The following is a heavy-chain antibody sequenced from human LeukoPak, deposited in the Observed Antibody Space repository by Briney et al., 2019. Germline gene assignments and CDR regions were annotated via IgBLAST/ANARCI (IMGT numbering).Heavy chain of an antibody. V-gene: IGHV4-34*01. J-gene: IGHJ4*02. CDR3: ARGRRLLTRAPTPILDY. D-gene: IGHD2/OR15-2a*01. CDR2: INHSGST. CDR1: GGSFSGYY. Sequence: SETLSLTCAVYGGSFSGYYWSWIRQPPGKGLEWIGEINHSGSTNYNPSLKSRVTISVDTSKNQFSLKLSSVTAADTTVYYCARGRRLLTRAPTPILDYWGQGTLVTVSS.